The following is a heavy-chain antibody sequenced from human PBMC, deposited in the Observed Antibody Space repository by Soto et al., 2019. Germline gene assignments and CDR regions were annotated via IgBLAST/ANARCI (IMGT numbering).Heavy chain of an antibody. CDR1: GFTFSSYA. CDR3: ARGTVLYYYDSSPVWFDP. D-gene: IGHD3-22*01. CDR2: ISYDGSNE. V-gene: IGHV3-30-3*01. J-gene: IGHJ5*02. Sequence: GGSLRLSCAASGFTFSSYAMHWVRQAPGKGLEWVAVISYDGSNEYYADSVKGRFTISRDNSKNTLYLQMNSLRAEDTAVYYCARGTVLYYYDSSPVWFDPWGQGTLVTVSS.